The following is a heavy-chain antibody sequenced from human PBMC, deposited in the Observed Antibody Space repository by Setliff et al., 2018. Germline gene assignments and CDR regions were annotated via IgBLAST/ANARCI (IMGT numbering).Heavy chain of an antibody. CDR3: AKVKTYYYDSSTLDY. Sequence: GGSLRLSCAASGFTFSSYAMHWVRQAPGKGLEWVAVISYDGSNKYYADSVKGRFTISRDNSKNTLYLQMNSLRAEDTAVYYCAKVKTYYYDSSTLDYWGQGTLVTVSS. CDR2: ISYDGSNK. CDR1: GFTFSSYA. D-gene: IGHD3-22*01. J-gene: IGHJ4*02. V-gene: IGHV3-30*04.